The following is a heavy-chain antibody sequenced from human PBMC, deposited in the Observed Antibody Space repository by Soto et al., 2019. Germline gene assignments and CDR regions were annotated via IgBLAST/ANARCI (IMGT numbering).Heavy chain of an antibody. V-gene: IGHV3-30-3*01. CDR3: ARSRHGSGSYTHFYYGLDV. J-gene: IGHJ6*02. Sequence: QVQLVESGGGVVQPGRSLRLSCAASGFTFISYAMHWVRQAPGKGLEWVAVISFDGSTEYYADSVKGRFTISRDNSKNTVYLQMHSLRSDDTAVYYCARSRHGSGSYTHFYYGLDVWGQGTTVTVSS. D-gene: IGHD3-10*01. CDR2: ISFDGSTE. CDR1: GFTFISYA.